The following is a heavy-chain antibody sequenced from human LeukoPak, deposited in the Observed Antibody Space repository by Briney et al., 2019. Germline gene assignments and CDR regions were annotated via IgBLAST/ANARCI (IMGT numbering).Heavy chain of an antibody. Sequence: SVKVSCKASGGTFSSYAISWVRQAPGQGLEWMGGIIPIFGTANYAQKFQGRVTITTDESTSTAYMELSSLRSEDMAVYYCARGPYSYYYYYMDVWGKGTTVTVSS. CDR2: IIPIFGTA. D-gene: IGHD1-26*01. V-gene: IGHV1-69*05. CDR3: ARGPYSYYYYYMDV. J-gene: IGHJ6*03. CDR1: GGTFSSYA.